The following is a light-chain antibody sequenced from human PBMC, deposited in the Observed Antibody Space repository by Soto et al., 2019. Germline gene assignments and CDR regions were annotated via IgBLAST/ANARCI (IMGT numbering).Light chain of an antibody. CDR3: GTWDSSLGAGV. Sequence: QSVLTQPPSVSAAPGQKVTISCSGSSSNIGTNYVSWYQQLPGTAPKLLIYDNNNRPSGIPDRFSGSKSGTSATLGITGLQTGDEADYYCGTWDSSLGAGVFGGGTKLTVL. V-gene: IGLV1-51*01. CDR1: SSNIGTNY. CDR2: DNN. J-gene: IGLJ2*01.